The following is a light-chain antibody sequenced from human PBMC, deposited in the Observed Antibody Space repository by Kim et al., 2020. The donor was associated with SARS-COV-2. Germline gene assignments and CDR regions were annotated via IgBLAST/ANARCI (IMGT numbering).Light chain of an antibody. CDR3: APWDDSLSGPNYV. J-gene: IGLJ1*01. CDR2: RNN. CDR1: SSNIGSNY. V-gene: IGLV1-47*01. Sequence: QSVLTQPPSASGTHGQRVTISCSGSSSNIGSNYVYWYQQLPGTAPKLLIYRNNPRPSGVPDRFSGPKSGTSASLAISGLRSEDEADYYCAPWDDSLSGPNYVCGAGTKVTVL.